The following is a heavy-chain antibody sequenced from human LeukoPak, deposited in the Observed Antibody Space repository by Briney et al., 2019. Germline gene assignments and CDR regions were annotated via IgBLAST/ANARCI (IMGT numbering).Heavy chain of an antibody. Sequence: SGGSLRLSCAASGFTFSDFWMSWVRQAPGKGLECVASTNEAGGDKYYVDSVKGRFTISRGNSKNSLSLQMNSLTAEDTAIYYCAIATTGRGAFGSWGQGTLVSVSS. D-gene: IGHD1-1*01. CDR1: GFTFSDFW. J-gene: IGHJ4*02. V-gene: IGHV3-7*01. CDR2: TNEAGGDK. CDR3: AIATTGRGAFGS.